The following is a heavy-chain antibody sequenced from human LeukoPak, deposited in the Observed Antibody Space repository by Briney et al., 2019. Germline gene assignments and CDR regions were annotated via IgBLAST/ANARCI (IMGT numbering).Heavy chain of an antibody. CDR2: IYHSGST. CDR1: GYSISSGYY. J-gene: IGHJ4*02. CDR3: TRRGYYDFWSGFDS. Sequence: SETLSLTCAVSGYSISSGYYWGWIRQPPGKGLEWIGSIYHSGSTYYNPSLKSRVTISVDTSKNQFSLKLSSVTAADTAVYYCTRRGYYDFWSGFDSWGQGTLVTVSS. V-gene: IGHV4-38-2*01. D-gene: IGHD3-3*01.